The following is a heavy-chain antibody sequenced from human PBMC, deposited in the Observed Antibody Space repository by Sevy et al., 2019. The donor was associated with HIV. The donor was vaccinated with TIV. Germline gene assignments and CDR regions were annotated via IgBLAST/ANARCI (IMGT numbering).Heavy chain of an antibody. D-gene: IGHD1-26*01. CDR1: GFTFGDYA. V-gene: IGHV3-49*04. CDR3: NSGPSGNYFVSFDY. J-gene: IGHJ4*02. Sequence: GGSLRLSCTTSGFTFGDYALSWVRQAPGKGLQWVTFIRGKTYGGTAEYAASVKGRLTSSRVDSKSIAYLQMNGLKTEDTAVYYCNSGPSGNYFVSFDYWGQGTLVTVSS. CDR2: IRGKTYGGTA.